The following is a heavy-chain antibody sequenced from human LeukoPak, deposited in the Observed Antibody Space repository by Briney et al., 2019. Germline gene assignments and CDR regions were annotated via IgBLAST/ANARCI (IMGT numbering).Heavy chain of an antibody. Sequence: AGGSLRLSCAASGFTFSSYSMNWVRQAPGKGLEWVSYISSSSSTIYYADSVKGRFTISRDNAKNSLYLQMNSLRAEDTAVYYCARSTVTTTFDYWGQGTLVTVSS. J-gene: IGHJ4*02. CDR3: ARSTVTTTFDY. CDR2: ISSSSSTI. CDR1: GFTFSSYS. D-gene: IGHD4-17*01. V-gene: IGHV3-48*01.